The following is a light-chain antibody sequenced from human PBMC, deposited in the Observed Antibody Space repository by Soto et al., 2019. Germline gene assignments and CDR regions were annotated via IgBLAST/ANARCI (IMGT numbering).Light chain of an antibody. Sequence: QSALTQPASVSGSPGQSITISCTGTGSDVGGYNYVSWYQQHPGKAPKVMIYDVSNRPSGFSNRFSGSKSGNTASLTITGLQAEEEADYYCSSYTSASTPLVFGGGTKLTVL. CDR3: SSYTSASTPLV. CDR2: DVS. J-gene: IGLJ2*01. CDR1: GSDVGGYNY. V-gene: IGLV2-14*01.